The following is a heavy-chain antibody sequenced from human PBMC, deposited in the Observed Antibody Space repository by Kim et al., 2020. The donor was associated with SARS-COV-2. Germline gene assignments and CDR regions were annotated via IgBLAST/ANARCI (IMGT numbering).Heavy chain of an antibody. V-gene: IGHV3-30*02. J-gene: IGHJ6*02. Sequence: AKVRFNISRENSKNTLYLQMNSLRAEDTAVYYCAKVGATQNYYYYYGMDVWGQGTTVTVSS. D-gene: IGHD3-16*01. CDR3: AKVGATQNYYYYYGMDV.